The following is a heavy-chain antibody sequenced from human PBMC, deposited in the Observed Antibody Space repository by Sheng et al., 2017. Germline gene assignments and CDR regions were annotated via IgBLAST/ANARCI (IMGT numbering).Heavy chain of an antibody. CDR2: INHSGST. Sequence: QVQLQQWGAGLLKPSETLSLTCAVYGGSFSGYYWSWIRQPPGKGLEWIGEINHSGSTNYNPSLKSRVTISVDTSKNQFSLKLSSVTAADTAVYYCARGGAHAVVVAATPGYFDYWGQGTLVTGLL. D-gene: IGHD2-15*01. CDR1: GGSFSGYY. J-gene: IGHJ4*02. V-gene: IGHV4-34*01. CDR3: ARGGAHAVVVAATPGYFDY.